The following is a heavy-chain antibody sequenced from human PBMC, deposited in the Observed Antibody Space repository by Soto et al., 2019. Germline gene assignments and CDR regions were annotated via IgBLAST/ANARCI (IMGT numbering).Heavy chain of an antibody. Sequence: SETLSLTCSVSGGSISSFTYYWGWIRQPPGKGLEWIGTVYYNENTYYNPSLKSRVTITVDTAKNQFSLNLRSVTAADTAMYFCARRERYSGSPGWFDPWGPGTLVTVSS. D-gene: IGHD3-9*01. CDR1: GGSISSFTYY. CDR3: ARRERYSGSPGWFDP. CDR2: VYYNENT. J-gene: IGHJ5*02. V-gene: IGHV4-39*01.